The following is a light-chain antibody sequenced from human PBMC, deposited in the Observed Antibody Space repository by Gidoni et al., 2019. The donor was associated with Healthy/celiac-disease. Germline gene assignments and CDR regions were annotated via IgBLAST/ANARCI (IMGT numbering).Light chain of an antibody. Sequence: QSALTQEASVSGTVGQKVTLSCTGNSNNIGSYAVGWYQQISHGAPKTVMFGNSPPSGIPDRFSGSNAGTTASLTISGLQPEDEADYYCSTWDYSLSAVVFGGGTKLTVL. J-gene: IGLJ2*01. CDR1: SNNIGSYA. CDR2: GNS. CDR3: STWDYSLSAVV. V-gene: IGLV1-44*01.